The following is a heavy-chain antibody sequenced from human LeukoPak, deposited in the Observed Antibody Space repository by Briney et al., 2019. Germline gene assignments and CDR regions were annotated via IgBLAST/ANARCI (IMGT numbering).Heavy chain of an antibody. CDR1: GGTFSSYA. CDR3: AREAIYYDSSGYYSPLNWFDP. J-gene: IGHJ5*02. D-gene: IGHD3-22*01. V-gene: IGHV1-69*05. Sequence: VASVKVSCKASGGTFSSYAISRVRQAPGQGLEWMGRIIPIFGTANYAQKFQGRVTITTDESTSTAYMELSSLRSEDTAVYYCAREAIYYDSSGYYSPLNWFDPWGQGTLVTVSS. CDR2: IIPIFGTA.